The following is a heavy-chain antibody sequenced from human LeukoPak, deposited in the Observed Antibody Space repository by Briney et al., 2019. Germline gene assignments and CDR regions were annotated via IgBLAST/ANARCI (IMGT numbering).Heavy chain of an antibody. CDR3: AKEGSKRLTPFDY. D-gene: IGHD3-10*01. V-gene: IGHV3-30-3*01. Sequence: QPGRSLRLSCAASGFTFSSYAMHWVRQAPGKGLEWVAVISYDGSNKYYADSVKGRFTISRDNSKNTLYLQMNSLRAEDTAVYYCAKEGSKRLTPFDYWGQGTLVTVSS. CDR2: ISYDGSNK. J-gene: IGHJ4*02. CDR1: GFTFSSYA.